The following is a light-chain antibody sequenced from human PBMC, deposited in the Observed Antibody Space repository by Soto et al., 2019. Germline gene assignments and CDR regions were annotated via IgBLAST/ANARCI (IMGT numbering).Light chain of an antibody. Sequence: EVLMTQSPATLSLSPGERATLSCWASETVATNLAWYQQKPGQAPRLLISGASTRAGGISDRFRGSGSGTEFTLTISSLRSEDSAIYYCQQYFEWPPMTFGQGTKVEI. V-gene: IGKV3-15*01. CDR2: GAS. CDR3: QQYFEWPPMT. CDR1: ETVATN. J-gene: IGKJ1*01.